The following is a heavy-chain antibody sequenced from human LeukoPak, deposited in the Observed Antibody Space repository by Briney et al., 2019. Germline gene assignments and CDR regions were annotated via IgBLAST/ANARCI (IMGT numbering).Heavy chain of an antibody. CDR2: ISSNGGST. V-gene: IGHV3-64D*09. CDR1: GFTFSSYA. CDR3: VNSSSTVTLHSYYGMDV. D-gene: IGHD4-17*01. Sequence: GGSLRLSCSASGFTFSSYAMHWVRQAPGKGLEYVSAISSNGGSTYYADSVKGRFTISRDNSKNTLYLQMSSLRAEDTAVYYCVNSSSTVTLHSYYGMDVWGQGTTVTVSS. J-gene: IGHJ6*02.